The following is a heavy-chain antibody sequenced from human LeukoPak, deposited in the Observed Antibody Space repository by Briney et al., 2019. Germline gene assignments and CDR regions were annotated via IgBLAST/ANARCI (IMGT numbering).Heavy chain of an antibody. CDR3: ASPGIRFLEWLYFDY. D-gene: IGHD3-3*01. J-gene: IGHJ4*02. V-gene: IGHV1-69*04. CDR2: IIPILGIA. Sequence: GASVKVSCKASRGTFYTYGISWVRQAPGQGLEWMGRIIPILGIANYAQKFQGRVTITADKSTSTAYMELSSLRSEDTAVYYCASPGIRFLEWLYFDYWGQGTLVTVSS. CDR1: RGTFYTYG.